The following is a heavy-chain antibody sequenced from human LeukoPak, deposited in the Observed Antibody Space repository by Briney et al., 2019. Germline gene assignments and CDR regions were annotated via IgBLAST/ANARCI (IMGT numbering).Heavy chain of an antibody. CDR2: IRSKAYGGTT. Sequence: PGRSLRLSCVSSGFTFGDYSMSWFRQAPGKGLEWVGFIRSKAYGGTTDYAASVKGRFTISRDDSKNTLYLQMNSLKTEDTAVYYCTTDPKTYYYDSSGYRTVDYWGQGTLVTVSS. CDR1: GFTFGDYS. D-gene: IGHD3-22*01. CDR3: TTDPKTYYYDSSGYRTVDY. J-gene: IGHJ4*02. V-gene: IGHV3-49*03.